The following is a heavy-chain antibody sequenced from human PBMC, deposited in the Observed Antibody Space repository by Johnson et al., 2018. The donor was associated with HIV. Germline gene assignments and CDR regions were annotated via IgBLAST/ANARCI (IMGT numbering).Heavy chain of an antibody. D-gene: IGHD3-10*01. Sequence: QMQLVESGGGLVQPGGSLRLSCAASGFTFSSYGMHWVRQAPGKGLEWVAVISYDGSNKYYADSVKGRFTISRDNSKNTLYLQMNSLRAEDTAVYYCAKDLFYGSGSWGAFDIWGQGTMVTVSS. J-gene: IGHJ3*02. V-gene: IGHV3-30*18. CDR3: AKDLFYGSGSWGAFDI. CDR2: ISYDGSNK. CDR1: GFTFSSYG.